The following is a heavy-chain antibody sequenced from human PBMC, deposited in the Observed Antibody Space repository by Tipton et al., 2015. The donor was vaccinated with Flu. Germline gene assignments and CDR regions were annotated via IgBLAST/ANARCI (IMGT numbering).Heavy chain of an antibody. D-gene: IGHD5-12*01. CDR2: MYVGGRT. V-gene: IGHV4-39*01. Sequence: TLSLTCTVSGASISGGGYHWAWIRPSPGKGLEWIATMYVGGRTYYDPSLRSRVTISGDTSKNQFSLRLDSVTAADTAVYYCARQALVMDLATFKWFDPWGQGTLVTVSS. CDR1: GASISGGGYH. J-gene: IGHJ5*02. CDR3: ARQALVMDLATFKWFDP.